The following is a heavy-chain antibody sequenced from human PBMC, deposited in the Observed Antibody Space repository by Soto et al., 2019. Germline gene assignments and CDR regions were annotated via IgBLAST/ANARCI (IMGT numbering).Heavy chain of an antibody. J-gene: IGHJ4*02. CDR2: ISSSSINI. V-gene: IGHV3-21*04. CDR1: VSTFGSYS. Sequence: PGGSLRPPGSASVSTFGSYSINWVRHVPGKVLDCVSAISSSSINIDYADSVKGRFTISRYNSKNTLYLQMNNLRAEDTAIYYCAKVSLKQQVFDYWGQGTLVTVSS. CDR3: AKVSLKQQVFDY. D-gene: IGHD6-13*01.